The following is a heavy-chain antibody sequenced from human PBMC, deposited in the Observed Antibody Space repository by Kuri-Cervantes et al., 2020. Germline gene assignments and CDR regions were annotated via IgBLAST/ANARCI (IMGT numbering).Heavy chain of an antibody. CDR2: FDPEDGET. CDR3: ARIKILEWPYYYYYMDV. J-gene: IGHJ6*03. CDR1: GYTLTELS. Sequence: ASVKVSCKVSGYTLTELSMHWVRQAPGKGLEWMGGFDPEDGETIYAQKFQGRVTMTRNTSISTAYMELSSLRSEDTAVYYCARIKILEWPYYYYYMDVWGKGTTVTVSS. V-gene: IGHV1-24*01. D-gene: IGHD3-3*01.